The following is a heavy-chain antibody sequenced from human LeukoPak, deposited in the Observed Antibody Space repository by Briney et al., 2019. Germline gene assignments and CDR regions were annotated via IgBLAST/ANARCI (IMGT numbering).Heavy chain of an antibody. V-gene: IGHV4-59*12. D-gene: IGHD6-25*01. Sequence: SETLSLTCTVSGGSISSYYWSWIRQPPGKGLEWIGYIYYSGSSNYNPSLKSRVTISVDTSKNQFSLKLSSVTAPDTAVYYCARSWEVAAAFDIWGQGRKVTVPS. CDR3: ARSWEVAAAFDI. CDR1: GGSISSYY. CDR2: IYYSGSS. J-gene: IGHJ3*02.